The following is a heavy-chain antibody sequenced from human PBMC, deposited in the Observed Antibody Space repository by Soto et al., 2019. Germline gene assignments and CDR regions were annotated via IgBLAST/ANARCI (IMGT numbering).Heavy chain of an antibody. Sequence: QVQPVQSGAEVKKPGASVKVSCKASGYTFTSYAMHWVRQAPGQRLEWMGWINAGNGNTKYSQKFQGRVTITRDTSASTAYMELSSLRSEDTAVYYCARDQHRIAMVRGVISRYNWFDPWGQGTLVTVSS. CDR1: GYTFTSYA. D-gene: IGHD3-10*01. CDR3: ARDQHRIAMVRGVISRYNWFDP. CDR2: INAGNGNT. V-gene: IGHV1-3*01. J-gene: IGHJ5*02.